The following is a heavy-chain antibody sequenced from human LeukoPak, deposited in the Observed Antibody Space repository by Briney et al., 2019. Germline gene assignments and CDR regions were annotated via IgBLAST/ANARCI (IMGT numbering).Heavy chain of an antibody. CDR3: ARAVYYDYVWGSYRYYFDY. Sequence: SETLSLTCTVSGYSISSGYYWGWIRQPPGKGLEWIGSIYHSGSTYYNPSLKSRVTISVDTSKNQFSLKLSSVTAADTAVYYCARAVYYDYVWGSYRYYFDYWGQGTLVTVSS. V-gene: IGHV4-38-2*02. J-gene: IGHJ4*02. CDR2: IYHSGST. CDR1: GYSISSGYY. D-gene: IGHD3-16*02.